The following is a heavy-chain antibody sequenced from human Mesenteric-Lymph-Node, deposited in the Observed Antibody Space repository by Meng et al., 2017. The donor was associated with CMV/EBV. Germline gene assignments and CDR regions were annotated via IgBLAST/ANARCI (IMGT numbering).Heavy chain of an antibody. CDR3: ARVFASGYRTYYIDY. Sequence: SETLSLTCTVFSGSIRSRDHYWTWIRQPPGKGLEWIGYISYSGSSYYNPSLKSRVTISLDTSRNQFALKLTSVTAADTAVYYCARVFASGYRTYYIDYWGQGTLVTVSS. CDR2: ISYSGSS. CDR1: SGSIRSRDHY. J-gene: IGHJ4*02. V-gene: IGHV4-30-4*02. D-gene: IGHD3-22*01.